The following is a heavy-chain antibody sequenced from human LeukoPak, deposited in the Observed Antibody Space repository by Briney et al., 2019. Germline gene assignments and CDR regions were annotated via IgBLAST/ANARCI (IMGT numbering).Heavy chain of an antibody. CDR2: IKQDGSEK. J-gene: IGHJ4*02. CDR1: GFTFSSYW. D-gene: IGHD5-18*01. Sequence: GGSLRLSCAASGFTFSSYWMSWVRQAPGKGLEWVDNIKQDGSEKYYVDSVKGRFTISRDNAKNSLYLQMNSLRAEDTAVYYCGGYSYGYNPVYWGQGTLVTVSS. V-gene: IGHV3-7*01. CDR3: GGYSYGYNPVY.